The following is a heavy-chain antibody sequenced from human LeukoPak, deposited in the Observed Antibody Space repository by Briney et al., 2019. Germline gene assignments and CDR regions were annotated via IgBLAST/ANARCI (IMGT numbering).Heavy chain of an antibody. Sequence: PGGSLRLSCAASGFTFNNYGMHWVRQAPGKGLEWVSSITASSTAIYSADSVKGRFTISRDNAKNFLYLQMNSLRAEDTAVYYCARTYYDILTGYNPYFDYWGQGILVTVSS. D-gene: IGHD3-9*01. CDR2: ITASSTAI. V-gene: IGHV3-21*01. J-gene: IGHJ4*02. CDR3: ARTYYDILTGYNPYFDY. CDR1: GFTFNNYG.